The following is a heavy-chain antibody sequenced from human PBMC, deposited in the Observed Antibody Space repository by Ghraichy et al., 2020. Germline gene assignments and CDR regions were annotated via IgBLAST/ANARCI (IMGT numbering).Heavy chain of an antibody. CDR3: TTERGYTYGPSDY. D-gene: IGHD5-18*01. Sequence: GGSLRLSCAASGFIFNNAWMTWVRQAPGKGLEWVGRIKSEPDGGTTDYAAPVKGRFTISRHESEDTLYLQMSSLRTEDTAMYFCTTERGYTYGPSDYWGQGTLVTVSS. J-gene: IGHJ4*02. CDR2: IKSEPDGGTT. CDR1: GFIFNNAW. V-gene: IGHV3-15*01.